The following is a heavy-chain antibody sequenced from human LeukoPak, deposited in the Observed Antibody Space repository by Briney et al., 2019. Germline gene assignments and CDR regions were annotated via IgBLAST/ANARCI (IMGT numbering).Heavy chain of an antibody. V-gene: IGHV1-2*02. CDR2: INPNYGGT. Sequence: ASVKVSCKASGYTFTSYGISWVRQAPGQGLEWMGWINPNYGGTNYAQKFQGRVTMTRDTSIETAYMELSSLTSDDTAVYYCAKDSAVWGSLNYFDPWGQGTLVTVSS. J-gene: IGHJ4*02. D-gene: IGHD3-16*01. CDR1: GYTFTSYG. CDR3: AKDSAVWGSLNYFDP.